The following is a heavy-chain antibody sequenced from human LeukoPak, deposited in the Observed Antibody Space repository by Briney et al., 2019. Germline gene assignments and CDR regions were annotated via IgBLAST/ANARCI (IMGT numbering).Heavy chain of an antibody. CDR3: ARKRSDCSGVTCFPGFFLD. CDR2: TFYSRSP. D-gene: IGHD2-15*01. J-gene: IGHJ1*01. V-gene: IGHV4-31*03. Sequence: SQTLSLTCTVSAASISSLSSYCSWILQHPGKGLEGIGHTFYSRSPYYNPSVKSRVTISVDTSQNQLSLRVTSVTAGAPTVFYCARKRSDCSGVTCFPGFFLDWGQGTLVTVSS. CDR1: AASISSLSSY.